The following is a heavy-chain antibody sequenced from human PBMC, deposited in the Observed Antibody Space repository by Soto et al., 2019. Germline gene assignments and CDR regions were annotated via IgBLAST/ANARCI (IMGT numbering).Heavy chain of an antibody. Sequence: GGSLRLSCAASGFTFSSYSMNWVRQAPGKGLEWVSYISSSSSTIYYADSVKGRFTISRDNAKNSLYLQMNSLRDEDTAVYYCARDGVVVVAATPQRYYYYGMDVWGQGTTVTVSS. D-gene: IGHD2-15*01. CDR2: ISSSSSTI. J-gene: IGHJ6*02. V-gene: IGHV3-48*02. CDR3: ARDGVVVVAATPQRYYYYGMDV. CDR1: GFTFSSYS.